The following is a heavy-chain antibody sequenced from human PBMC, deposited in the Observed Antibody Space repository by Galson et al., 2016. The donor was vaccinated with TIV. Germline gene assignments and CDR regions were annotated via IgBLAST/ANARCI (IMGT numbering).Heavy chain of an antibody. V-gene: IGHV2-70*04. J-gene: IGHJ4*02. CDR3: ARSTARGACIDY. Sequence: PALVKPTQTLTLTCTFSGFSLNTSGMRVSWIRQPPGKALEWLARIDWDDDKFYSTSLKSRLTISKDTSKNQVVLRIMNLDPEDTATYFCARSTARGACIDYWGQGTLVTVSS. CDR2: IDWDDDK. CDR1: GFSLNTSGMR. D-gene: IGHD3-10*01.